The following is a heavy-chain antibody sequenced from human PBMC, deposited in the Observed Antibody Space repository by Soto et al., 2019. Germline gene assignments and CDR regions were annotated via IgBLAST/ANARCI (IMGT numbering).Heavy chain of an antibody. CDR2: IIPIFGTA. CDR3: ARESGIQLWLGY. Sequence: SVKVSCKASGGTFSSYAISWVRQAPGQGLEWMGGIIPIFGTASYAQKFQGRVTITADESTSTAYMELSSLRSEDTAVYYCARESGIQLWLGYWGQGTLVTVSS. J-gene: IGHJ4*02. D-gene: IGHD5-18*01. CDR1: GGTFSSYA. V-gene: IGHV1-69*13.